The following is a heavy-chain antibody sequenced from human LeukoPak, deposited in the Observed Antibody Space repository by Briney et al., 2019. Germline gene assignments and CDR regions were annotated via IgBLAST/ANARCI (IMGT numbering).Heavy chain of an antibody. D-gene: IGHD1-26*01. CDR3: ARGEIVGATYDAFDI. CDR1: GFTFSSYA. CDR2: ISYDGGNK. Sequence: PGRSLRLSCAASGFTFSSYAMHWVRQAPGKGLEWVAVISYDGGNKYYADSVKGRFTISRDNSKNTLYLQMNSLRAEDTAVYYCARGEIVGATYDAFDIWGQGTMVTVSS. J-gene: IGHJ3*02. V-gene: IGHV3-30*04.